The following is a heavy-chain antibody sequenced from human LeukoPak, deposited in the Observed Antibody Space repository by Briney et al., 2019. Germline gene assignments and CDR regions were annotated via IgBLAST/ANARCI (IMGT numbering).Heavy chain of an antibody. CDR1: GGSISSSSYY. D-gene: IGHD6-13*01. J-gene: IGHJ4*02. CDR2: IYYSGST. CDR3: ARDGTRVFDY. V-gene: IGHV4-39*07. Sequence: SETLSLTCTVSGGSISSSSYYWGWIRQPPGKGLEWIGSIYYSGSTYYNPSLKSRVTISVDTSKNQFSLRLSSVTAADTAVYYCARDGTRVFDYWGQGTLVTVSS.